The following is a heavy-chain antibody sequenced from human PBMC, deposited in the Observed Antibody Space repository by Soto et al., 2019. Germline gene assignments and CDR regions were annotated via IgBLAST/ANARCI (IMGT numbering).Heavy chain of an antibody. Sequence: SATLSLTCTLSGDSITGYYCNWIRQPPGKGLEWIGYIFYSGSTNYSPPFKSRVTISVDTSKNQCSLKLTSVTAADTAMYYCARGGQMATISVLDYWGQGTLVTVS. CDR2: IFYSGST. J-gene: IGHJ4*02. CDR1: GDSITGYY. CDR3: ARGGQMATISVLDY. V-gene: IGHV4-59*01. D-gene: IGHD5-12*01.